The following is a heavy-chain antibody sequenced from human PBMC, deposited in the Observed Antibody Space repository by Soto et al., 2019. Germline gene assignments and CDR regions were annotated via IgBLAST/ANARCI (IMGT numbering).Heavy chain of an antibody. CDR3: ARIRKAATGSDFDL. Sequence: XESLKVSCRGSGYSFTSNLVSLVLQMPGKGLEWMGRIDPRDSYTNYSPSFQGHVTISTDKSISTAYLQWGSLEASDTAMYYCARIRKAATGSDFDLWGPGTLVTVSS. D-gene: IGHD6-13*01. V-gene: IGHV5-10-1*01. CDR1: GYSFTSNL. J-gene: IGHJ4*02. CDR2: IDPRDSYT.